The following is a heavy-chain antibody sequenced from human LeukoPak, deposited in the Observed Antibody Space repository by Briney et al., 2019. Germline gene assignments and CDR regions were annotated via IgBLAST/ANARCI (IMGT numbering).Heavy chain of an antibody. J-gene: IGHJ5*02. V-gene: IGHV4-4*02. Sequence: SETLSLTCAVSGGSISSSNWWSWVRQPPGKGLEWIGEIYHSGSTNYNPSLKSRVTISVDKSKNQFSLKLSSVTVADTAVYYCARDSSPFTMVRGVMMGWFDPWGQGTLVTVSS. CDR1: GGSISSSNW. D-gene: IGHD3-10*01. CDR3: ARDSSPFTMVRGVMMGWFDP. CDR2: IYHSGST.